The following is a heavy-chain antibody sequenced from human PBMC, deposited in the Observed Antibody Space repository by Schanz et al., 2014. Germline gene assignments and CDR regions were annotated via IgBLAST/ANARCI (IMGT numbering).Heavy chain of an antibody. D-gene: IGHD3-10*01. CDR2: IYYSGNT. CDR1: GGSISSGGYS. V-gene: IGHV4-30-2*06. CDR3: ALREKPYGPFAS. Sequence: LQLQESGSGLMKPSQTLSLTCAVSGGSISSGGYSWNWIRQSPGKGLEWIGYIYYSGNTYYNPSLKSRVTISVVRSKSQFSLSLDAVTAADTAVYYCALREKPYGPFASWGQGALVTVSS. J-gene: IGHJ4*02.